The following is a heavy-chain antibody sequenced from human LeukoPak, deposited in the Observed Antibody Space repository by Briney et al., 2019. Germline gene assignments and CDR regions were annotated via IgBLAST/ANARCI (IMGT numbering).Heavy chain of an antibody. V-gene: IGHV4-30-2*01. CDR2: IYHSGST. J-gene: IGHJ4*02. CDR3: ATWDSSAFGYDY. D-gene: IGHD3-22*01. Sequence: PSETLSLTCTVSGGSISSGGYYWSWIRQPPGKGLEWIGYIYHSGSTYYNPSLKSRVTISVDRSKNQFSLKLSSVTAADMAVYYCATWDSSAFGYDYWGQGTLVTVSS. CDR1: GGSISSGGYY.